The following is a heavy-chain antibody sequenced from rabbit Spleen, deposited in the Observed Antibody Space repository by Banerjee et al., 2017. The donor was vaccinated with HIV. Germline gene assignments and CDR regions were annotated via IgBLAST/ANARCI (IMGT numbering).Heavy chain of an antibody. CDR3: ARNYVNAFDP. J-gene: IGHJ2*01. D-gene: IGHD1-1*01. Sequence: QQQLEESGGGLVKPGASLTLICTASGFSFSSNWICWVRQAPGKGLEWIACIDTNDGDTDYANWPKGRFTISKTSSTTVTLQMTSLTAADTATYFCARNYVNAFDPWGQGTLVTVS. CDR2: IDTNDGDT. V-gene: IGHV1S45*01. CDR1: GFSFSSNW.